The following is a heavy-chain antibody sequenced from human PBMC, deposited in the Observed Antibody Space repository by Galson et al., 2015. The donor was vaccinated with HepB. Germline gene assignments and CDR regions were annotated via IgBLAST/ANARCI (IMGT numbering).Heavy chain of an antibody. Sequence: SLRLSCAATGFIFDDYDMSWVRQVPGKGLEWVSGINWNGGDTDSADSVKGRFTISRDNAENSLYLQMNSLRAEDTALYYCARDETTMARGVIHKWYSGYWGQGILVTVSS. CDR1: GFIFDDYD. D-gene: IGHD3-10*01. CDR3: ARDETTMARGVIHKWYSGY. J-gene: IGHJ4*02. CDR2: INWNGGDT. V-gene: IGHV3-20*04.